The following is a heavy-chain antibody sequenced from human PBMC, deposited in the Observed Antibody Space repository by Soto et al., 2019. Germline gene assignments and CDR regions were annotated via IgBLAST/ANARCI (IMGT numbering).Heavy chain of an antibody. V-gene: IGHV1-3*01. CDR1: GYTLTTYS. CDR3: ARGNSGDFDI. J-gene: IGHJ3*02. D-gene: IGHD2-15*01. Sequence: QVQLVQSGAEVKKPGASVKVSCKASGYTLTTYSMHWVRQAPGQRLEWMGWMNPLNGDTKYSQRFQGRLTIIRDTSASTAYMELSSLRSEDTAIYYCARGNSGDFDIWGKGTMVNVSS. CDR2: MNPLNGDT.